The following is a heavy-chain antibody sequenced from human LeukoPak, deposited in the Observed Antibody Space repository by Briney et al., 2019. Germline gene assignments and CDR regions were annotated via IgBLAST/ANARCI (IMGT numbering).Heavy chain of an antibody. J-gene: IGHJ6*02. Sequence: GGSPRLSCAASGFTFSSYAMSWVRQAPGKGLEWVSAISGSGGSTYYADSVKGRFTISRDNSKNTLYLQMNSLRAEDTAVYYCAKRGTAYCGGDCHGRGMDVWGQGTTVTVSS. CDR3: AKRGTAYCGGDCHGRGMDV. D-gene: IGHD2-21*02. V-gene: IGHV3-23*01. CDR2: ISGSGGST. CDR1: GFTFSSYA.